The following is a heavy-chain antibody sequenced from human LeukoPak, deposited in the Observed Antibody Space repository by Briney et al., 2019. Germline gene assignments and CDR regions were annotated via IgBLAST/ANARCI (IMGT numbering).Heavy chain of an antibody. D-gene: IGHD1-26*01. CDR2: INHSGGT. Sequence: PSETLSLTCAVYGGSFSGYYWSWIRQPPGKGLEWIGEINHSGGTNYNPSLKSRVTISVDTSKNQFSLKLSSVTAADTAVYYCARSRGSYFSWFDPWGQGTLVTVSS. V-gene: IGHV4-34*01. CDR1: GGSFSGYY. CDR3: ARSRGSYFSWFDP. J-gene: IGHJ5*02.